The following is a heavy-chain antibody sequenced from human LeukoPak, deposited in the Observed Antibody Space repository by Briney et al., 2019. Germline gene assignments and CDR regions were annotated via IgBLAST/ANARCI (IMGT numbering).Heavy chain of an antibody. Sequence: GAPVKVSCKASGYTFTGYYMHWVRQAPGQGLEWMGQINPNSGGTNYAQKFQGRVTMTRDTSISTAYMELSRLRSDDTAVYYCARSRLGYCSGGSCYSGAIWGQGTMVTVSS. CDR2: INPNSGGT. CDR3: ARSRLGYCSGGSCYSGAI. D-gene: IGHD2-15*01. V-gene: IGHV1-2*06. J-gene: IGHJ3*02. CDR1: GYTFTGYY.